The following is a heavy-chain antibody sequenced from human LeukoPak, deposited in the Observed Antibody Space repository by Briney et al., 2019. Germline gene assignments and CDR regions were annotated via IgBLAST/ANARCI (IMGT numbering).Heavy chain of an antibody. V-gene: IGHV3-30*03. CDR1: GFTFSSYG. CDR3: ARGDDYKSTYFDN. J-gene: IGHJ4*02. Sequence: GGSLKLSCAASGFTFSSYGMHWVRQAPGKGLEWVAVISYDGSNKYYADSVKGRFTISRDNSKNTLYLQMNSLRAEDTAVYYCARGDDYKSTYFDNWGQGTLVTVSS. CDR2: ISYDGSNK. D-gene: IGHD5-12*01.